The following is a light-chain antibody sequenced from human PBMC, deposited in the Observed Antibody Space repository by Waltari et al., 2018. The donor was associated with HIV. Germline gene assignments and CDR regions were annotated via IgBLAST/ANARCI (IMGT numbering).Light chain of an antibody. V-gene: IGKV1-5*03. Sequence: IQMTQSPSIVSASVGDRVTITCLASENIGTSLAWYQQTPGKAPKVLIYMASSLEGGVPSRFSGSRSGTEFTLTIRSLQPDDFGTYYCQQYYSSSVTFGGGTKVEI. J-gene: IGKJ4*01. CDR3: QQYYSSSVT. CDR2: MAS. CDR1: ENIGTS.